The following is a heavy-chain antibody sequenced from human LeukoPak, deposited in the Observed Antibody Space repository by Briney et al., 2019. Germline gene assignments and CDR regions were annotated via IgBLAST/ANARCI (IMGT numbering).Heavy chain of an antibody. D-gene: IGHD3-10*01. CDR1: GASISSYY. CDR2: IYYSGST. Sequence: SETLSLTCTVSGASISSYYWSWIRQPPGKGLEWIGYIYYSGSTNYDPSLKSRVTISVDTSKNQFSLKLSSVTAADTAVYYCARGGDISGSYSYYFDYWGQGTLVTVSS. V-gene: IGHV4-59*12. J-gene: IGHJ4*02. CDR3: ARGGDISGSYSYYFDY.